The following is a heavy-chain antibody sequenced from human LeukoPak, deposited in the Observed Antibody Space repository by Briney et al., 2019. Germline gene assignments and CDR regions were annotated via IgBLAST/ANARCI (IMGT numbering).Heavy chain of an antibody. D-gene: IGHD3-10*01. CDR2: ISGSGGST. CDR1: GFTFSSYA. V-gene: IGHV3-23*01. Sequence: GSLRLSCAASGFTFSSYAMSWVRQAPGKGLEWVSGISGSGGSTYYADSVKGRFTISRDKSKNTLYLQMNSLRAEDTAVYYCAKENGWGKTNWFDPWGQGTLVTVSS. CDR3: AKENGWGKTNWFDP. J-gene: IGHJ5*02.